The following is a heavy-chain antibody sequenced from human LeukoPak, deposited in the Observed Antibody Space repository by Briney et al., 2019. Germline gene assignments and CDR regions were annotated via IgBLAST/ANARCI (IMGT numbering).Heavy chain of an antibody. J-gene: IGHJ4*02. CDR2: IYYSGNT. V-gene: IGHV4-59*01. CDR1: GASISSYY. D-gene: IGHD1-14*01. Sequence: SETLSLTCTVSGASISSYYWNWIRQPPGKGLEWIGYIYYSGNTNYNPSLKSRVTISIDTSKNQFSLKLSSVTAADTAVYYCARDTGSYWGQGTLVIVSS. CDR3: ARDTGSY.